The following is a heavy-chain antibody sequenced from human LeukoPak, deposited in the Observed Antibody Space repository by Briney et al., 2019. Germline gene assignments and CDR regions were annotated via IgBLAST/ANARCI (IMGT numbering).Heavy chain of an antibody. Sequence: SETLSLTCTVSGGSISSGSYYWSWIRQPAGKGLEWIGRIYTSGSTYYNPSLKSRVTISVDTSKNQFSLKLSSVTAADTAVYYCARVVTTSVFHFDYWGQGTLVTVSS. CDR3: ARVVTTSVFHFDY. J-gene: IGHJ4*02. D-gene: IGHD2-21*02. V-gene: IGHV4-61*02. CDR1: GGSISSGSYY. CDR2: IYTSGST.